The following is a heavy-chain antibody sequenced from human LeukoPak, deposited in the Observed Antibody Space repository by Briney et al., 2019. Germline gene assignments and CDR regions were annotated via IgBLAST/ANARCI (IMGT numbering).Heavy chain of an antibody. CDR1: GFTFSSYT. CDR3: VRDPGEAAAVDPNWFDP. Sequence: GGSLRPSCAASGFTFSSYTMNWVRQAPGKGLEWVSSISSSSSYIYYADSVKGRFTISRDNAKNSLYLQMNSLRAEDTAVYYCVRDPGEAAAVDPNWFDPWGQGTLVTVSS. CDR2: ISSSSSYI. D-gene: IGHD6-13*01. V-gene: IGHV3-21*01. J-gene: IGHJ5*02.